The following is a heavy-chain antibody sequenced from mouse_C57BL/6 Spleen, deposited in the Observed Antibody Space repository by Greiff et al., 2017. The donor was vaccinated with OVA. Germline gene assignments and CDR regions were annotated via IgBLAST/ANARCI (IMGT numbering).Heavy chain of an antibody. Sequence: EVKVVESEGGLVQPGSSMKLSCTASGFTFSDYYMAWVRQVPEKGLEWVANINYDGSSTYYLDSLKSRFIISRDNAKNILYLQMSSLKSEDTATYYCARAVVDYAMDYWGQGTSVTVSS. CDR2: INYDGSST. J-gene: IGHJ4*01. V-gene: IGHV5-16*01. D-gene: IGHD1-1*01. CDR3: ARAVVDYAMDY. CDR1: GFTFSDYY.